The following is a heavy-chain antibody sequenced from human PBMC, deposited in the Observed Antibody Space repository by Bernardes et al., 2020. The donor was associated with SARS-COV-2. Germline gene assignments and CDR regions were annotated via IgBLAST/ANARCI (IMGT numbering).Heavy chain of an antibody. Sequence: SETLSLTCSVSGASISSGGYYWTWLLQPAGKGLEWIGRIYGRGSTSYNSSLKSRITISADASKNEFSLTLTSVTAADTAVYYCGTIGSTEAAWGQGALVTVSS. CDR3: GTIGSTEAA. CDR2: IYGRGST. CDR1: GASISSGGYY. J-gene: IGHJ5*02. D-gene: IGHD1-1*01. V-gene: IGHV4-61*02.